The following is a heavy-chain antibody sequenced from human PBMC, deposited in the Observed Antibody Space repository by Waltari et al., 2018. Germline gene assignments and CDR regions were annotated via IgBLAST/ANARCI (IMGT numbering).Heavy chain of an antibody. CDR3: ARLGSYITGMYRFDY. J-gene: IGHJ4*02. V-gene: IGHV4-4*02. D-gene: IGHD1-20*01. CDR2: IYHSGST. CDR1: GGSISSSNW. Sequence: QVQLQESGPGLVKPSGTLSLTCAASGGSISSSNWWSWVRQPPGKGLEWIGEIYHSGSTNYNPSLKSRVTISVDKSKNQFSLKLSSVTAADTAVYYCARLGSYITGMYRFDYWGQGTLVTVSS.